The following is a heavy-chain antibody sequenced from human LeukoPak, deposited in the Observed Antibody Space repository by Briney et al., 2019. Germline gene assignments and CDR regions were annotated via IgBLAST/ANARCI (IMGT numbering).Heavy chain of an antibody. CDR1: GGSISSYY. V-gene: IGHV4-59*01. Sequence: PETLSLTCTVSGGSISSYYWSWIRQPPGKGLEWIGFIYYSGSTNYNPSLKSRVTISVDTSKNQFSLRLSSVTAADTAVYYCARDPRRDGYSDAFDIWGQGTMVTVSS. CDR2: IYYSGST. CDR3: ARDPRRDGYSDAFDI. D-gene: IGHD5-24*01. J-gene: IGHJ3*02.